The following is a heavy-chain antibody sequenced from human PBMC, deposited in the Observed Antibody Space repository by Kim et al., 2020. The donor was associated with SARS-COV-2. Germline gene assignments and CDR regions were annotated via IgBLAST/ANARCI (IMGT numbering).Heavy chain of an antibody. CDR3: AREGHEGGYLT. J-gene: IGHJ3*01. V-gene: IGHV1-3*01. D-gene: IGHD3-22*01. Sequence: RYSQKIQGRRTITRDKSASTAYMGLNSLGSEDTAVYYCAREGHEGGYLTWGQGTMVTVSS.